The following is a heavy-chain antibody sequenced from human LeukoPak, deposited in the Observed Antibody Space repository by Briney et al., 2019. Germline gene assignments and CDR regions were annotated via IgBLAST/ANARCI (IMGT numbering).Heavy chain of an antibody. J-gene: IGHJ4*02. CDR2: INHSGST. D-gene: IGHD3-22*01. CDR3: ARVVVITRTGDAGYFDY. V-gene: IGHV4-34*01. Sequence: SETLSLTCAVYGGSFSGYYWSWIRQVPGKGLEWIGEINHSGSTNYNPSLKSRVTISVHTSKNQFSLRLNSVTAADTAVYYCARVVVITRTGDAGYFDYWGQGTLVTVSS. CDR1: GGSFSGYY.